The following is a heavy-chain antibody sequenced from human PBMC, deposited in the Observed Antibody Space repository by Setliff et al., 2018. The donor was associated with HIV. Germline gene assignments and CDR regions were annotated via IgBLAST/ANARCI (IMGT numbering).Heavy chain of an antibody. D-gene: IGHD1-26*01. Sequence: HPGGSLRLSCAASGFSFSSYSMNWVRQAPGKGLEWIAYINTATVTTTVYYADSVKGRFTVSRDNAKNSLFLDMNSLRDDDSAVYYGARVGRIYYFEHWGQGTVVTVSS. CDR3: ARVGRIYYFEH. V-gene: IGHV3-48*02. CDR2: INTATVTTTV. J-gene: IGHJ4*02. CDR1: GFSFSSYS.